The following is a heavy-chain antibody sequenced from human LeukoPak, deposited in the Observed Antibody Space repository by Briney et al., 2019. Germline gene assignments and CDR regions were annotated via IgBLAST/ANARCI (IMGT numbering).Heavy chain of an antibody. Sequence: GGSLRLSCAASGFTFSSYWMSWVRQAPGKGLEGVANIKQDGSEKYYVDSVKGRFTISRDNAKNSLYLQMNSLRAADAAVYYCARDRSSGWFRYWGQGTLVTVSS. J-gene: IGHJ4*02. CDR2: IKQDGSEK. CDR3: ARDRSSGWFRY. V-gene: IGHV3-7*04. CDR1: GFTFSSYW. D-gene: IGHD6-19*01.